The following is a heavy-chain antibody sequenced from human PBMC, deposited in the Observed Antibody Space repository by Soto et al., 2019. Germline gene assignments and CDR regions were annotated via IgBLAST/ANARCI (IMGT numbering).Heavy chain of an antibody. CDR1: GYTFTSSG. J-gene: IGHJ4*02. CDR3: AIDNFLVVEAALIGFDY. V-gene: IGHV1-18*01. CDR2: ISAYNGNT. D-gene: IGHD2-15*01. Sequence: ASVKVSCKASGYTFTSSGISWVRQAPGQGLEWMGWISAYNGNTNYAQKLQGRVTMTTDTSTSTAYMELRSLRSDDTAVYYCAIDNFLVVEAALIGFDYRCQGTLVTVSA.